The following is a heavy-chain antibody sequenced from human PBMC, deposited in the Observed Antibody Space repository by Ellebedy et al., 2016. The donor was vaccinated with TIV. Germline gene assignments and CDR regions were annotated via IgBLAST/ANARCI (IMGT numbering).Heavy chain of an antibody. Sequence: MPSETLSLTCTVSGGSISSSSYYWGWIRQPPGKGLEWIGSMYYSGITYYNPSLKSRFTISVDTSKNQFSLNLNSVTAADTAVYYCARRAVVTMFDYWGQGTLVTVTS. CDR2: MYYSGIT. CDR1: GGSISSSSYY. V-gene: IGHV4-39*01. D-gene: IGHD2-21*02. J-gene: IGHJ4*02. CDR3: ARRAVVTMFDY.